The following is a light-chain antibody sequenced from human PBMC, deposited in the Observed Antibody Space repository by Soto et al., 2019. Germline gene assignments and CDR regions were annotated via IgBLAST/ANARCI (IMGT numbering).Light chain of an antibody. CDR1: QFVSSR. CDR2: DTS. Sequence: DIVVTQSPATLSASPGERVTLSCRASQFVSSRLAWYQRRPGQVPRLLIYDTSTRAPGISARFSGSGSGTEFTLTLSRLQSEDFAVYYCQEYIQWPPGMFGPGTKVDIK. V-gene: IGKV3-15*01. CDR3: QEYIQWPPGM. J-gene: IGKJ1*01.